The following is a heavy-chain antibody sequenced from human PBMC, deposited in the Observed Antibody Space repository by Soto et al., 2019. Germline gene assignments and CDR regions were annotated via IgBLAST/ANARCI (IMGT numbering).Heavy chain of an antibody. CDR2: ISNSGSGI. D-gene: IGHD2-15*01. CDR1: GFTFSDYY. J-gene: IGHJ3*02. CDR3: ARAYSDAFDI. Sequence: GGSLSLSCAASGFTFSDYYMTWIRQAPGKGLEWVSYISNSGSGIYYPDSVKGRFTISRDNAKKSLYLQMSSLRAEDTAVYYCARAYSDAFDIWGQGTMVTV. V-gene: IGHV3-11*01.